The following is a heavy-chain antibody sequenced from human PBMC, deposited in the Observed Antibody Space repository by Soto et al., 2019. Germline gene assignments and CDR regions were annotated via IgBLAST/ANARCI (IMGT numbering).Heavy chain of an antibody. Sequence: ILSLTCTVSRGSISSGYYYWSWIRQPPGKGLEWIGYIYYSGSTYYNPSLKSRVTISVDTSKNQFSLKLSSVTAADTAVYYCARAGIAARPAAFDIWGQGTMVTVSS. J-gene: IGHJ3*02. CDR1: RGSISSGYYY. V-gene: IGHV4-30-4*01. CDR3: ARAGIAARPAAFDI. D-gene: IGHD6-6*01. CDR2: IYYSGST.